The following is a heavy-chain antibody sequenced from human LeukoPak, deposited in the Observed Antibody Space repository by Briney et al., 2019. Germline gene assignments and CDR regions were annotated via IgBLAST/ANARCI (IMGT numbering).Heavy chain of an antibody. J-gene: IGHJ4*02. CDR3: ARDSSGSSP. CDR2: INHSGST. V-gene: IGHV4-34*01. CDR1: GGSFSGYY. Sequence: SETLSLTCAVYGGSFSGYYWSWIRQPPGKGLEWIGEINHSGSTNYNPSLKSRVTISVDTSKNQFSLKLSSVTAADTAVYYCARDSSGSSPWGQGTLVTVSS. D-gene: IGHD3-22*01.